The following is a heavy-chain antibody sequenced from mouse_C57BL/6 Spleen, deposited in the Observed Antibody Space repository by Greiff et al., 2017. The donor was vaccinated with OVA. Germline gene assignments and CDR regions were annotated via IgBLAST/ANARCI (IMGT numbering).Heavy chain of an antibody. D-gene: IGHD2-4*01. CDR2: ISYDGSN. CDR1: GYSITSGYY. V-gene: IGHV3-6*01. Sequence: EVQLQQSGPGLVKPSQSLSLTCSVTGYSITSGYYWNWIRQFPGNKLEWMGYISYDGSNNYNPSLKNRISITRDTSKNQFFLKLNSVTTEDTATYYCARANDYDDLWAMDYWGQGTLVTVSS. CDR3: ARANDYDDLWAMDY. J-gene: IGHJ4*01.